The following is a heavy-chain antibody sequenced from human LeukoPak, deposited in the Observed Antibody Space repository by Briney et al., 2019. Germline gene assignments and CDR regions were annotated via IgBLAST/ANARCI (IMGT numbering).Heavy chain of an antibody. CDR2: IYTSGST. D-gene: IGHD6-13*01. V-gene: IGHV4-4*07. J-gene: IGHJ4*02. CDR1: GGSISSYY. CDR3: ARAGYSSSWDEGFDY. Sequence: SETLSLTCTVSGGSISSYYWGWIRQPAGKGLEWIGRIYTSGSTNYNPSLKSRVTMSVDTSKNQFSLKLSSVTAADTAVYYCARAGYSSSWDEGFDYWGQGTLVTVSS.